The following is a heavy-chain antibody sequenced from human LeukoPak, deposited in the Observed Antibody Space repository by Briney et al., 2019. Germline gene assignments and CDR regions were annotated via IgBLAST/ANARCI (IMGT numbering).Heavy chain of an antibody. J-gene: IGHJ4*02. CDR3: AREESGSSGWYDY. V-gene: IGHV3-21*01. CDR1: GFTFTTYA. Sequence: PGGSLRLSCAASGFTFTTYAMTWVRQAPGKGLEWVSSISSRSTYIYYADSVKGRFTISRDNARNSLYLQMNSLRAEDTAVYYCAREESGSSGWYDYWGQGTLVTVSS. D-gene: IGHD6-19*01. CDR2: ISSRSTYI.